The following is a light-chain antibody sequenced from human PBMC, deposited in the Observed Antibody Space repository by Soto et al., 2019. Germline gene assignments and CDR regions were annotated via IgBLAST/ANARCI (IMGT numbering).Light chain of an antibody. CDR3: SSYTSSSTLLV. CDR1: SSDVGGYNY. CDR2: DVS. J-gene: IGLJ1*01. Sequence: SVLNQPASVSGSPGQPITISCTGTSSDVGGYNYVSWYQQHPGKAPKLMIYDVSNRPSGVSNRFSGSKSGNTASLTISGLQAEDEADYYCSSYTSSSTLLVFGTGTKVTVL. V-gene: IGLV2-14*01.